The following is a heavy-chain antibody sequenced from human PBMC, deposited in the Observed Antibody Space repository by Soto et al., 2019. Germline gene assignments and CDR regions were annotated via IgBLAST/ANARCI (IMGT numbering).Heavy chain of an antibody. CDR1: GYTFTSYG. CDR3: AREKGQAVTGTYYYCGMDV. CDR2: ISPYPGNT. D-gene: IGHD6-19*01. Sequence: QVQLVQSGAEVKRPGASLQVSCKASGYTFTSYGINWVRPAPGQGLEWMGWISPYPGNTNYAQEFQGRVTMTADTSTSTAHMERRRLRSDDTTVYYGAREKGQAVTGTYYYCGMDVWGHWTTFTVSS. J-gene: IGHJ6*02. V-gene: IGHV1-18*04.